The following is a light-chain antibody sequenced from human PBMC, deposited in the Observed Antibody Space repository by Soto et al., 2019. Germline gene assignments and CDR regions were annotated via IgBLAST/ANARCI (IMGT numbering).Light chain of an antibody. CDR2: EVV. V-gene: IGLV2-8*01. J-gene: IGLJ1*01. CDR1: KNDIGVYDF. Sequence: QSVLTQPPSASGSPGQSVTISCTGTKNDIGVYDFVSWYQHHPGKAPRLIIYEVVQRPSGVPDRFSGSKSGNTASLTVSGLQAADEADYYCCSYAGSFTYVFGTRTKVTVL. CDR3: CSYAGSFTYV.